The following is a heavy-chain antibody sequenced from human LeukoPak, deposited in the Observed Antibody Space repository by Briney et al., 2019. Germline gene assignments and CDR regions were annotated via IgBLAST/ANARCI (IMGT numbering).Heavy chain of an antibody. J-gene: IGHJ3*02. D-gene: IGHD4-17*01. CDR3: ARTGKSDYGDYGGSWGAFDI. CDR2: IYYSGST. Sequence: SETLSLTCTVYGGSIRSYYWSWIRQPPGKGLEWIGYIYYSGSTNYNPSLKSRVTISVDTSKNQFSLKLSSVTAADTAVYYCARTGKSDYGDYGGSWGAFDIWGQGTMVTVSS. V-gene: IGHV4-59*08. CDR1: GGSIRSYY.